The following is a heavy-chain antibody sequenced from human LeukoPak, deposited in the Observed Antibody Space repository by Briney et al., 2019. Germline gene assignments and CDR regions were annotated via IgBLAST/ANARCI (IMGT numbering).Heavy chain of an antibody. CDR3: ARQDYGGYGLHTDY. CDR1: GGTFSSYA. Sequence: EASVKVSCKASGGTFSSYAISWVRQAPGQGLEWMGGIIPIFGTANYAQKFQGRVTITADEPTSTAYMELSSLRSEDTAVYYCARQDYGGYGLHTDYWGQGTLVTVSS. CDR2: IIPIFGTA. D-gene: IGHD5-12*01. J-gene: IGHJ4*02. V-gene: IGHV1-69*01.